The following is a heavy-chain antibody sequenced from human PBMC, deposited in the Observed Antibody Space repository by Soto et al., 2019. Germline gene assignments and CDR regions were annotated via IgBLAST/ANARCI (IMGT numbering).Heavy chain of an antibody. CDR2: ISYDGSNK. V-gene: IGHV3-30-3*01. J-gene: IGHJ4*02. CDR1: GFTFSSYA. Sequence: QVQLVGSGGGVVQPGRSLRLSCAASGFTFSSYAMHWVRQAPGKGLEWVAVISYDGSNKYYADSVKGRFTISRDNSKNTLYLQMNSLRAEDTAVYYCARGVVVAATSYADYFDYWGQGTLVTVSS. CDR3: ARGVVVAATSYADYFDY. D-gene: IGHD2-15*01.